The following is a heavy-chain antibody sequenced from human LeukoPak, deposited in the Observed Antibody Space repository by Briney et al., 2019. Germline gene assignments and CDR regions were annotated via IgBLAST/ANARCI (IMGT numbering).Heavy chain of an antibody. D-gene: IGHD6-13*01. CDR3: ARDRLEYSSSWYGWFDP. J-gene: IGHJ5*02. CDR2: IIPIFGTA. V-gene: IGHV1-69*05. Sequence: SVKVSCQASGGTFSSYAISWVRQAPGQGLAWLGGIIPIFGTANYAQKFQGRVTITTDESTSTAYMELSSLRSEDTAVYYCARDRLEYSSSWYGWFDPWGQGTLVTVSS. CDR1: GGTFSSYA.